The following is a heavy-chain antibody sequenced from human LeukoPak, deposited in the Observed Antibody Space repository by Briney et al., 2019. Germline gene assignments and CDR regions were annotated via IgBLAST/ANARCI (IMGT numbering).Heavy chain of an antibody. J-gene: IGHJ4*02. CDR3: ARVRRPILRYFDWLSTTEEDY. CDR1: GFTFSDYY. V-gene: IGHV3-11*01. D-gene: IGHD3-9*01. Sequence: GGSLRLSCADSGFTFSDYYMSWIRQAPGKGLEWVSYISSSGSTIYYADSVKGRFTISRDNAKNSLYLQMNSLRAEDTAVYYCARVRRPILRYFDWLSTTEEDYWGQGTLVTVSS. CDR2: ISSSGSTI.